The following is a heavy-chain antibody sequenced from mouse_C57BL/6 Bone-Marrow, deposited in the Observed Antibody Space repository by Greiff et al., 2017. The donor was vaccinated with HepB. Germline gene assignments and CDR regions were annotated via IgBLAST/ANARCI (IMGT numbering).Heavy chain of an antibody. CDR2: IYPRDGST. J-gene: IGHJ3*01. CDR1: GYTFTSYD. V-gene: IGHV1-85*01. Sequence: VKLMESGPELVKPGASVKLSCKASGYTFTSYDINWVKQRPRPGLEWIGWIYPRDGSTKYNETFKGKATLSVDTSSSTAYMELHSLTSEASAVYFCASHDYDGKGLFAYWGQGTLVTVSA. CDR3: ASHDYDGKGLFAY. D-gene: IGHD2-4*01.